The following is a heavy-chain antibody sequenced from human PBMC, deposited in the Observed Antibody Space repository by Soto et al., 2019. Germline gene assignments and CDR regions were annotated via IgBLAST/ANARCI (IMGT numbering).Heavy chain of an antibody. CDR1: GYTFTSYA. J-gene: IGHJ4*02. CDR2: INVGNGNT. D-gene: IGHD3-22*01. CDR3: AGSSGYYLIDDY. Sequence: QVQLVQSGAEEKKPGASVKVSCKASGYTFTSYAMHWVRQAPGQRLEWMGWINVGNGNTKYSQKFQGRVTITRDTSASTAYMELSSLRSEDTAVYYCAGSSGYYLIDDYWGQGTLVTVSS. V-gene: IGHV1-3*05.